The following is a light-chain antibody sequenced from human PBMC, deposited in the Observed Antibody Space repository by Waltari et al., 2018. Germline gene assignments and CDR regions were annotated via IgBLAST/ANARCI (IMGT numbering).Light chain of an antibody. J-gene: IGLJ3*02. CDR1: SSDVGGYNF. CDR3: SSYTTTSTWV. CDR2: DVS. Sequence: QSALTQPASVSGSPGQSITISCTGTSSDVGGYNFVPWYQQHPGKAPKLIIYDVSNRPSGVSNRFSGSKSGNTASLTISGLQAEDEADYYCSSYTTTSTWVFGGGTKLTVL. V-gene: IGLV2-14*03.